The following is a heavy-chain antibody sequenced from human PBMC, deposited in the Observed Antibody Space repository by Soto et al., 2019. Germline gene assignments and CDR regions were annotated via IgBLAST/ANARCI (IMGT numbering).Heavy chain of an antibody. V-gene: IGHV5-10-1*01. CDR3: ASRPDSSSTYPRYYYYGMDV. Sequence: GESLKISCKGSGYSFTSYWISWVRQMPGKGLEWMGRIDPSDSYTNYSPSFQGHVTISADKSISTAYLQWSSLKASDTAMYYCASRPDSSSTYPRYYYYGMDVWGQGTTVTVSS. CDR2: IDPSDSYT. D-gene: IGHD6-6*01. J-gene: IGHJ6*02. CDR1: GYSFTSYW.